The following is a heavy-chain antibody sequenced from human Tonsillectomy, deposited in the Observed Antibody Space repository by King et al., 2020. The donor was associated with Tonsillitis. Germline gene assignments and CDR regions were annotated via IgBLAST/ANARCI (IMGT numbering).Heavy chain of an antibody. J-gene: IGHJ3*02. Sequence: VQLQESGPGLVKPSETLSLTCTVSGGSISSYYWSWIRQPPGKGLEWIGYIYYSGSTNYNPSLKSRVTISVDTSKNQFSLKLSSVTAADTAVYYCARHRFSRSIAARPPAFDIWGQGTMVTVSS. CDR2: IYYSGST. CDR3: ARHRFSRSIAARPPAFDI. V-gene: IGHV4-59*08. CDR1: GGSISSYY. D-gene: IGHD6-6*01.